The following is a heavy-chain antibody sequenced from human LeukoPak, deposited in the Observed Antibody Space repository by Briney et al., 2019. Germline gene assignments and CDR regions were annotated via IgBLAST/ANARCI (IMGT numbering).Heavy chain of an antibody. J-gene: IGHJ4*02. D-gene: IGHD3-22*01. CDR3: ARGSGDSSGYYSDY. CDR1: GGSISNNY. CDR2: IYYSGST. V-gene: IGHV4-59*12. Sequence: PSETLSLTCTVSGGSISNNYWSWIRQSPGKGLEWIGYIYYSGSTYYNPSLKSRVTISVDTSKNQFSLKLSSVTAADTAVYYCARGSGDSSGYYSDYWGQGTLVTVSS.